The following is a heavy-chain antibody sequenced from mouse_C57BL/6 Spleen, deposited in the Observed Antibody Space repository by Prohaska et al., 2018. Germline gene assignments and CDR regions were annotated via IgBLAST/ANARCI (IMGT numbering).Heavy chain of an antibody. Sequence: VQLQQSGAELVRPGASVTLSCKASGYTFTDYEMHWVKQTPVHGLEWIGAIDPETGGTAYNQKFKVKAILTADKSSITAYMELRSLTSEYSAIYYCTQIYYDYARFAYWGQGTLVTVSA. CDR1: GYTFTDYE. D-gene: IGHD2-4*01. CDR3: TQIYYDYARFAY. CDR2: IDPETGGT. J-gene: IGHJ3*01. V-gene: IGHV1-15*01.